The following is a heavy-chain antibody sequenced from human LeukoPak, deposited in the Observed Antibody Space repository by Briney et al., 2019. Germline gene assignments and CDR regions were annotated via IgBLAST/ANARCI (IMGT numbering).Heavy chain of an antibody. CDR1: GYTFTSYY. Sequence: ASVKVSCKASGYTFTSYYMHWVRQAPGQGLEWMGLIYPSGGSTSYAQKLQGRVTMTRDTSTSTVYMELSSLRSEDTAVYYCARDRRSGGTRMFDYWGQGTLVTVSS. D-gene: IGHD1/OR15-1a*01. V-gene: IGHV1-46*03. CDR2: IYPSGGST. CDR3: ARDRRSGGTRMFDY. J-gene: IGHJ4*02.